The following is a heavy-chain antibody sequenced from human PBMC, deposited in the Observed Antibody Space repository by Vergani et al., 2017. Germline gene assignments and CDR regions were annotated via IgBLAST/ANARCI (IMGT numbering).Heavy chain of an antibody. CDR2: IYYSGST. CDR3: ARESTTVTTLDY. Sequence: QLQLQESGPGLVKPSETLSLPCTVSGGSISSSSYYWGWIRQPPGKGLEWIGYIYYSGSTYYNPSLKSRVTISVDTSKNQFSLKLSSVTAADTAVYDCARESTTVTTLDYWGQGTLVTVSS. D-gene: IGHD4-17*01. V-gene: IGHV4-30-4*08. CDR1: GGSISSSSYY. J-gene: IGHJ4*02.